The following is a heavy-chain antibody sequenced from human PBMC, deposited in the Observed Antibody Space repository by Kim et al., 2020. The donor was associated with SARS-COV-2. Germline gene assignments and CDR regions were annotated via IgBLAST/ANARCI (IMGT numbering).Heavy chain of an antibody. V-gene: IGHV3-30*18. D-gene: IGHD6-19*01. CDR1: GFTFSSYG. J-gene: IGHJ6*02. Sequence: GGSLRLSCAASGFTFSSYGMHWVRQAPGKGLEWVAVISYDGSNKYYADSVKGRFTISRDNSKNTLYLQMNSLRAEDTAVYYCAKDEAVAGHYYYYGMDVWGQGTTVTVSS. CDR3: AKDEAVAGHYYYYGMDV. CDR2: ISYDGSNK.